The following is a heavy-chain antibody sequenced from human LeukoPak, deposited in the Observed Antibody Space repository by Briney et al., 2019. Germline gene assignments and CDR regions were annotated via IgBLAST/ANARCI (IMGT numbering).Heavy chain of an antibody. CDR2: IYTSGST. Sequence: SETLSLTCTVSGGSISSYYWSWIRQPAGKGLEWIGRIYTSGSTNYNPSLKSRVTMSVDTSKNQSSLKLSSVTAADTAVYYCAWFGELSGYYYGMDVWGQGTTVTVSS. CDR1: GGSISSYY. D-gene: IGHD3-10*01. V-gene: IGHV4-4*07. CDR3: AWFGELSGYYYGMDV. J-gene: IGHJ6*02.